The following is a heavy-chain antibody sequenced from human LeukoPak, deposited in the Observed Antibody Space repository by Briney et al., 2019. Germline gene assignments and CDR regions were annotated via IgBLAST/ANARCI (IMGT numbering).Heavy chain of an antibody. CDR1: GFTFSSYW. V-gene: IGHV3-7*01. D-gene: IGHD5-18*01. J-gene: IGHJ4*02. CDR3: ARDLSGVTGYTYGRGIDY. Sequence: GGSLRLSCAASGFTFSSYWMSWVRQAPGKGLEWVANIKKDGSEKYYVDSVKGRFTISRDNAKTSLYLQMNSLRAKDTAVYYCARDLSGVTGYTYGRGIDYWGQGTLVTVSS. CDR2: IKKDGSEK.